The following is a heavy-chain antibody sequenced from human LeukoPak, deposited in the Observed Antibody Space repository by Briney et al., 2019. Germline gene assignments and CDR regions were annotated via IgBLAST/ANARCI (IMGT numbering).Heavy chain of an antibody. CDR2: IRSKANSYAT. CDR3: TSQPPITMVRGVIINYYYYYMDV. D-gene: IGHD3-10*01. Sequence: GGSLRLSCAASGFTFSGSAMHWVCQASGKGLEWVGRIRSKANSYATAYAASVKGRFTISRDDSKNTAYLQMNSLKTEDTAVYYCTSQPPITMVRGVIINYYYYYMDVWGKGTTVTVSS. J-gene: IGHJ6*03. CDR1: GFTFSGSA. V-gene: IGHV3-73*01.